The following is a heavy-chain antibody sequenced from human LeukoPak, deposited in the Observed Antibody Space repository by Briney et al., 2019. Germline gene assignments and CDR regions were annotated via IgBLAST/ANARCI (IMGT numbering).Heavy chain of an antibody. J-gene: IGHJ6*03. V-gene: IGHV1-18*01. D-gene: IGHD3-3*01. CDR3: ARARPYYDFWSGYYYYYYYMDV. CDR1: GYTFTSYG. Sequence: ASVKVSCKASGYTFTSYGISWVRQAPGQGLEWMGWISAYNGNTNYAQKLQGRVTMTTDTSTSTAYMELSSLRSEDTAVYYCARARPYYDFWSGYYYYYYYMDVWGKGTTVTVSS. CDR2: ISAYNGNT.